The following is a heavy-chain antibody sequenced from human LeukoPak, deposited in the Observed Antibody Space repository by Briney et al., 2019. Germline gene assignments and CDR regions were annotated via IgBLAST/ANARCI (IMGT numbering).Heavy chain of an antibody. Sequence: SETLSLTCTVSGGSISSYSWSWIRQPAGKGLEWIGRIYTSGSTNYNPSLKSRVTISVDTSKNQFSLKLSSVTAADTAVYYCARPYGYHKKYYFDYWGQGTLVTVSS. CDR3: ARPYGYHKKYYFDY. D-gene: IGHD6-13*01. V-gene: IGHV4-4*07. J-gene: IGHJ4*02. CDR1: GGSISSYS. CDR2: IYTSGST.